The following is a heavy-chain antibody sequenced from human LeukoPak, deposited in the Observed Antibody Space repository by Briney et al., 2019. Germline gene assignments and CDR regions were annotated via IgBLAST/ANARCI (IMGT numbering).Heavy chain of an antibody. D-gene: IGHD2-2*01. CDR2: IKSKTDGGTT. CDR1: GFTFSSYA. CDR3: TSDIVVVPAAIPDYYYYGMDV. V-gene: IGHV3-15*01. J-gene: IGHJ6*02. Sequence: PGGSLRLSCAASGFTFSSYAMSWVRQAPGKGLEWVGRIKSKTDGGTTDYAAPVKGRFTISRDDSKNTLYLQMNSLKTEDTAVYYCTSDIVVVPAAIPDYYYYGMDVWGQGTTVTVSS.